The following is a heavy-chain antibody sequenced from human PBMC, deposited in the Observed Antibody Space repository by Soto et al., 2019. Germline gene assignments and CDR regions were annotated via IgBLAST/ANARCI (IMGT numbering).Heavy chain of an antibody. J-gene: IGHJ3*02. Sequence: PVGSLRLSCAASGFTFSSYAMSWVRQAPGKGLEWVSAISGSGGSTYYADSVKGRFTICRDNSKNTLYLQMNSLRAEDTAVYYCAKDLDYYDSSGPDAFDIWGQGTMVTVSS. D-gene: IGHD3-22*01. CDR1: GFTFSSYA. CDR3: AKDLDYYDSSGPDAFDI. CDR2: ISGSGGST. V-gene: IGHV3-23*01.